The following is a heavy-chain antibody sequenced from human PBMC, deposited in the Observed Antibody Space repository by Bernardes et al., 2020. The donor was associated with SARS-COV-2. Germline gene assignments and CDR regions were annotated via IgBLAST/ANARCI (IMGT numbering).Heavy chain of an antibody. CDR1: GYTFTSYD. J-gene: IGHJ6*04. Sequence: ASVKVSCKASGYTFTSYDINWVRQATGQGLEWMGWMNPTSGTTGYAQKFQGRVTMTRNTSISTAYMEVSSLRSEDTAVYYCARVLSGSGYYNYFYYGMDVWGKGTTVNVSS. D-gene: IGHD3-22*01. CDR2: MNPTSGTT. CDR3: ARVLSGSGYYNYFYYGMDV. V-gene: IGHV1-8*01.